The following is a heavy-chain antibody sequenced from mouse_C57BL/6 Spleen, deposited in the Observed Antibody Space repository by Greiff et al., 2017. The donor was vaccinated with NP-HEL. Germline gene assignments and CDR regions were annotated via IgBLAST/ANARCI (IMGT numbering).Heavy chain of an antibody. V-gene: IGHV5-17*01. CDR3: ARWGSGTDYYAMDD. CDR2: ISSGSSTI. CDR1: GFTFSDYG. Sequence: DVHLVESGGGLVKPGGSLKLSCAASGFTFSDYGMHWVRQAPEKGLEWVAYISSGSSTIYYADTVKGRFTISRDNAKNTLFLQRTSLRSEDTAMYYCARWGSGTDYYAMDDWGQGTSVTVSS. D-gene: IGHD1-1*01. J-gene: IGHJ4*01.